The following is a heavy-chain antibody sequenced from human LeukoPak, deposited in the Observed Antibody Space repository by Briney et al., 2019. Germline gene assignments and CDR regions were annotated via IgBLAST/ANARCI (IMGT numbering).Heavy chain of an antibody. CDR1: GFTFGDYA. V-gene: IGHV3-9*01. Sequence: QSGGSLRLSCAASGFTFGDYAMHWGRQAPGKGLEWVSGISWNSDSIGYADSVKGRFTISRDNAKNSLYLQMNSLRAEDTALYYCATRGGTLSSGYDWGSFDYWGQGTLVTVSS. D-gene: IGHD5-12*01. J-gene: IGHJ4*02. CDR3: ATRGGTLSSGYDWGSFDY. CDR2: ISWNSDSI.